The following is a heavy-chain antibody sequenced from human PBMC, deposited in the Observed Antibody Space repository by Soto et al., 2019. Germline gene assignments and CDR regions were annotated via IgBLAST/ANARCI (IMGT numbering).Heavy chain of an antibody. CDR3: ARGTYSSSSGGFDY. V-gene: IGHV4-30-2*01. D-gene: IGHD6-6*01. CDR1: GGSISSGGYS. J-gene: IGHJ4*02. Sequence: PSETLSLTCAVSGGSISSGGYSWSWIRQPPGKGLEWIGYIYHSGSTYYNPSLKSRVTISVDRSKNRFSLKLSSVTAADTAVYYCARGTYSSSSGGFDYWGQGTLVTVSS. CDR2: IYHSGST.